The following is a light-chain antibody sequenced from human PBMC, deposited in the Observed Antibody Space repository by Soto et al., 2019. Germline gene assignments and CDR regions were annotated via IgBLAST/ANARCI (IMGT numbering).Light chain of an antibody. Sequence: EIVLTQSPATLSLSPGESATLSCRATRSVSSYLAWYQQKPGQAPRLLIYDASSRPTDIPARFSGSGSGTEFTLTISSLEPEDFELYYCQQRSNWPITFGQGTRLEIK. CDR1: RSVSSY. V-gene: IGKV3-11*01. J-gene: IGKJ5*01. CDR3: QQRSNWPIT. CDR2: DAS.